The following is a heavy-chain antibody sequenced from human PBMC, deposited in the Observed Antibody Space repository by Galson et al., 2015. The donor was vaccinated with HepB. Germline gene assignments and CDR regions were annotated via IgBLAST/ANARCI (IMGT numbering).Heavy chain of an antibody. CDR3: TTDPHIVVVPAAMFGNWFDP. Sequence: SLRLSCAASGFTFSDYYMSWIRQAPGKGLERVSYISSSGSTIYYADSVKGRFTFSRDNAKNSLYLQMNSLRAEDTAVYYCTTDPHIVVVPAAMFGNWFDPWGQGTLVTVSS. J-gene: IGHJ5*02. V-gene: IGHV3-11*01. CDR2: ISSSGSTI. D-gene: IGHD2-2*01. CDR1: GFTFSDYY.